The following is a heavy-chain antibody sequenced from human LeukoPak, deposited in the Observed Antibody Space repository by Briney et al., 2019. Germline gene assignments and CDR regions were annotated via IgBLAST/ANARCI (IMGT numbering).Heavy chain of an antibody. Sequence: MNPNSGNTGYTQKFQGRVTMTRNTSISTAYMELSSLRSEDTAVYYCARAELRYFDWPPGDYWGQGTLVTVSS. J-gene: IGHJ4*02. V-gene: IGHV1-8*01. CDR3: ARAELRYFDWPPGDY. D-gene: IGHD3-9*01. CDR2: MNPNSGNT.